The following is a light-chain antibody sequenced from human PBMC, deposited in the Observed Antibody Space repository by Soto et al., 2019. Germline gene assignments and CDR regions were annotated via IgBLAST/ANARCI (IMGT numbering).Light chain of an antibody. J-gene: IGKJ1*01. CDR3: QHYIGYSGM. Sequence: DIPMTQSPSTLSASVGDRVTITCRASQSLNSWLALYQHKPGKAPKLLIHKASILASGVPSRFSGSDSGAEFNLTISSLQPDDFATYYCQHYIGYSGMFGQGTKVDIK. CDR2: KAS. CDR1: QSLNSW. V-gene: IGKV1-5*03.